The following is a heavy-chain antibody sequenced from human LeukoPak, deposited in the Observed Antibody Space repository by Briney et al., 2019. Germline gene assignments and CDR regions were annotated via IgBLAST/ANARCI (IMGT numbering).Heavy chain of an antibody. CDR1: GFTFSSYG. J-gene: IGHJ6*02. Sequence: GGSLRLSCAASGFTFSSYGMHWVRQAPGKGLEWVAFIWYDGSNKYYADSVKGRFTISRDNSKNTLYLQMNSLRAEDTAVYYCAREGSGDYSGRAVGGQGPRTTVTS. D-gene: IGHD3-10*01. V-gene: IGHV3-33*01. CDR2: IWYDGSNK. CDR3: AREGSGDYSGRAV.